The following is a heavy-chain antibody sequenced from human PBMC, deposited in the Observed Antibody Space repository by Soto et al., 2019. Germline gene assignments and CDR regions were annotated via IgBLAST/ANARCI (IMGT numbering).Heavy chain of an antibody. V-gene: IGHV5-51*01. CDR1: GYSFTKYW. CDR2: IFPGDSDT. J-gene: IGHJ4*02. Sequence: PGESLKISCKGSGYSFTKYWIAWVRQMPGKGLEWMGIIFPGDSDTRYSPSFQGQVTISADKAISTAYLQWRSLKASDTAVYYCARGQVVAAQHWGQGTLVTVSS. CDR3: ARGQVVAAQH. D-gene: IGHD2-15*01.